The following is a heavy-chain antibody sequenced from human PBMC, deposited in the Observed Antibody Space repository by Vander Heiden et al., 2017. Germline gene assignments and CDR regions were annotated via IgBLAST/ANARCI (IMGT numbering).Heavy chain of an antibody. V-gene: IGHV1-18*01. CDR2: INTYNGIT. J-gene: IGHJ4*02. CDR1: GYTSNNYG. D-gene: IGHD6-13*01. Sequence: QVQLVQSGAAVKKPGDSVKISCQASGYTSNNYGFTWVRQAPGQGLECMGWINTYNGITHYAQNVQGRVTMTADTSTTTAYMELRSLRSDDTAVYYCATYSSLIPDYWGQGTLVTVSA. CDR3: ATYSSLIPDY.